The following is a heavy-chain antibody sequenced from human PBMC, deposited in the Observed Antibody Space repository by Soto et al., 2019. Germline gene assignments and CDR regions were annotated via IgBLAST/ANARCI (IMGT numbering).Heavy chain of an antibody. CDR1: GFTFSSYS. V-gene: IGHV3-21*01. J-gene: IGHJ5*02. CDR3: ARDLASRDYIWGSYRYWGNWFDP. Sequence: GGSLRLSCAASGFTFSSYSMNWVRQAPGKGLEWVSSISSSSSYIYYADSVKGRFTISRDNAKNSLYLQMNSLRAEDTAVYYCARDLASRDYIWGSYRYWGNWFDPWGQGTLVTVSS. CDR2: ISSSSSYI. D-gene: IGHD3-16*02.